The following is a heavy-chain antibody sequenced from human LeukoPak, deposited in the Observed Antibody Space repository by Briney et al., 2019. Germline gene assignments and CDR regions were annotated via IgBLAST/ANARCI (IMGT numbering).Heavy chain of an antibody. V-gene: IGHV3-30-3*01. CDR2: ISYDGSNK. Sequence: GGSLRLSCAASGFTFSSYAMHWVRQAPGKGLEWVAVISYDGSNKYYADSVKGRFTISRDNSKNTLYLQMNSLRAEDTAVYYCAWSGNPESPYDYWGQGTLVTVSS. J-gene: IGHJ4*02. CDR1: GFTFSSYA. CDR3: AWSGNPESPYDY. D-gene: IGHD1-14*01.